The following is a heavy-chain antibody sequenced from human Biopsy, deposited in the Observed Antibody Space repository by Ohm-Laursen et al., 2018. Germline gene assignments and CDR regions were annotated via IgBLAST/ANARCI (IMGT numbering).Heavy chain of an antibody. D-gene: IGHD1-26*01. V-gene: IGHV1-18*01. CDR2: ISGYNGNT. Sequence: SVKVSCKASGGTFSSSAITWVRQAPGEGLEWMGRISGYNGNTNYAQKFQGRVTMTADTSMSTVYMEVRGLRSDDTAVYYCAKVALPLYLDYWGQGTRVSVSS. CDR1: GGTFSSSA. J-gene: IGHJ4*02. CDR3: AKVALPLYLDY.